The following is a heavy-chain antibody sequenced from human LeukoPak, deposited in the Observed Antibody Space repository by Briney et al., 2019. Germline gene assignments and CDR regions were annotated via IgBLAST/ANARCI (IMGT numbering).Heavy chain of an antibody. CDR3: AKGIAAAGMGDY. CDR1: GFTFSSYA. D-gene: IGHD6-13*01. CDR2: ISGSGGST. Sequence: GGSLRLSCAASGFTFSSYAMSWVCQAPGKGLEWVSAISGSGGSTYYADPVKGRFTISRDNSKNKLYLQMNSLRAEDTAVYYCAKGIAAAGMGDYRGQGTLVTVSS. V-gene: IGHV3-23*01. J-gene: IGHJ4*02.